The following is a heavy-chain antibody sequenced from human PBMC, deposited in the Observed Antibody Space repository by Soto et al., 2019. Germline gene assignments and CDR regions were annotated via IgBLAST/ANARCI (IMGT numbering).Heavy chain of an antibody. Sequence: GGALRLSCAASGFTFSSYAMSWVRQSPGKGLEWVSAISGSGGSTYYADSVKGRFTISRDNSKNTLYLQMNSLRAEDTAVYYCAEDLRGSYYLFDYWGQGTLVTVSS. V-gene: IGHV3-23*01. J-gene: IGHJ4*02. CDR2: ISGSGGST. CDR1: GFTFSSYA. D-gene: IGHD1-26*01. CDR3: AEDLRGSYYLFDY.